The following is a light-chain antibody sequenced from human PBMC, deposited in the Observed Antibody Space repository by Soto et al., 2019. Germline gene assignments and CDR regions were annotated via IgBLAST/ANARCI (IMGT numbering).Light chain of an antibody. V-gene: IGKV3-20*01. CDR2: GAS. Sequence: EIVLTQSPGTLSLFPGERATLSCRASQSVRSSNLAWYQQKPGQAPRLLIYGASSRATGIPDRFSASGSGTDFTLTISRLQPEDFAVYYCQQYGSSPWTFGRGTKVGI. J-gene: IGKJ1*01. CDR3: QQYGSSPWT. CDR1: QSVRSSN.